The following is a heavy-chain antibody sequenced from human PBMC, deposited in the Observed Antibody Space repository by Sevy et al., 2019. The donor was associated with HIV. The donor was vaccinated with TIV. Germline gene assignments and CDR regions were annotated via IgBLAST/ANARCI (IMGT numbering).Heavy chain of an antibody. J-gene: IGHJ4*02. CDR2: IYSGGNT. Sequence: GGSLRLSCAASGFTVSSNYMSWVRQAPGKGLEWVSVIYSGGNTYYADSVKGRFTISRDNSKNTLYLQMNSLRAEDTAVYYCARGGYCSGGSCTENFDYWGQGTLVTVSS. CDR1: GFTVSSNY. D-gene: IGHD2-15*01. V-gene: IGHV3-53*01. CDR3: ARGGYCSGGSCTENFDY.